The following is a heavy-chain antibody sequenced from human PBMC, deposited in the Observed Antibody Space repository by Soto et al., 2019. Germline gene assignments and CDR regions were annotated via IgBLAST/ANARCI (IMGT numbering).Heavy chain of an antibody. V-gene: IGHV4-59*01. CDR3: ARKGAAASYAHYYMDV. D-gene: IGHD6-13*01. CDR1: GGSISPYY. J-gene: IGHJ6*03. Sequence: QVQLQESGPGLVKPSETLSLTCTVSGGSISPYYWSWIRQPPGKGLEWIGYVYYSGNTNYNPSLASRVTISVDTSRNRFSLNLTSATAADTDVYYCARKGAAASYAHYYMDVWGRGTAVTVSS. CDR2: VYYSGNT.